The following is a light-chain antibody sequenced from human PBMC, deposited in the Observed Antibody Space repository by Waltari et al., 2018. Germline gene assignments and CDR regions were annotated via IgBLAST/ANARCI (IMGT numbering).Light chain of an antibody. Sequence: QSVLTQTPSVSGTPGQRITITCSGNTSNTGSNSVHWYRQLPESAPKLLIYTNNQRLSGVPDRFSGSKSGTSASLDISGLRSEDEADYFCAAWDDRLNGVIFGGGTKLTVL. CDR2: TNN. V-gene: IGLV1-44*01. J-gene: IGLJ2*01. CDR3: AAWDDRLNGVI. CDR1: TSNTGSNS.